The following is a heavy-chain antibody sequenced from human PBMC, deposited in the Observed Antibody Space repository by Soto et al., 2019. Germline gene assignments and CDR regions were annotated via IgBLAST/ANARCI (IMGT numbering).Heavy chain of an antibody. V-gene: IGHV3-15*01. CDR2: IKAKAAGGTA. J-gene: IGHJ4*02. CDR1: GFTFRDAW. Sequence: GGSLRLSCAASGFTFRDAWMSWVRQTPGKGLEWVGLIKAKAAGGTAHFAAPVTGRFTISRDDSKNTVYLQMNGLKTEDTAVYYCATDKPVIGQGEFEYWGPGTLVTVSS. D-gene: IGHD3-10*01. CDR3: ATDKPVIGQGEFEY.